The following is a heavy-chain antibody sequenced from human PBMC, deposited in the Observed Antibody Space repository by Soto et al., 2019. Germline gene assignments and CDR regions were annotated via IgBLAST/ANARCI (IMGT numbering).Heavy chain of an antibody. CDR3: AKLGLNYDNGPYDAFDI. V-gene: IGHV3-9*01. Sequence: GGSLRLSCAASGFTFDDYAMHWVRQAPGKGLEWVSGISWNSGSIGYADSVKGRFTISRDNAKNSLYLQMNSLRAEDTALYYCAKLGLNYDNGPYDAFDIWGQGTMVTVSS. CDR1: GFTFDDYA. J-gene: IGHJ3*02. CDR2: ISWNSGSI. D-gene: IGHD4-4*01.